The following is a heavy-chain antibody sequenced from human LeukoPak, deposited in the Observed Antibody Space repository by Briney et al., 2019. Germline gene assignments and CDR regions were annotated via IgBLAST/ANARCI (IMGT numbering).Heavy chain of an antibody. CDR2: INHSGST. CDR3: ARDTLSPHRHTAMVKFDS. J-gene: IGHJ4*02. V-gene: IGHV4-34*01. Sequence: SETLSLTCAVYGGSFSGYYWSWIRQPPGNGLEWIGEINHSGSTNYNPSLKSRVTISVDTSKNQFSLKLSSVTAADTAVYYCARDTLSPHRHTAMVKFDSWGQGTLVTVSS. CDR1: GGSFSGYY. D-gene: IGHD5-18*01.